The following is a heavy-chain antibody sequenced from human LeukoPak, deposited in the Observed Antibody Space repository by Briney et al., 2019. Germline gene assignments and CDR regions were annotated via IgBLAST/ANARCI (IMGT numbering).Heavy chain of an antibody. D-gene: IGHD4-17*01. CDR1: GGSVNLYY. J-gene: IGHJ3*01. CDR3: ARDFARNSGDYGNDGFDL. V-gene: IGHV4-59*02. CDR2: INYSGNV. Sequence: PSETLSLTCSVSGGSVNLYYWSWIRQSPARGLDWIGYINYSGNVYYNPSLKSRVTITLDTSQKQVSLRLSSVTAADTAVYYCARDFARNSGDYGNDGFDLWGQGTMVSVSS.